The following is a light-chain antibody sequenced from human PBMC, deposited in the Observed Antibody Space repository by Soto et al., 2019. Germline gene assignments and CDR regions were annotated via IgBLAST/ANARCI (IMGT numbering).Light chain of an antibody. V-gene: IGLV2-14*01. CDR2: EVS. J-gene: IGLJ2*01. CDR1: SSDVGGYNH. CDR3: SSYTTSTTRII. Sequence: QSALTQPASVSGSPGQSITISCTGSSSDVGGYNHVSWYQQHQGKAPKLMIYEVSNRPSGVSNRFSGSKSGNTASLTISGLQAEDEADYYCSSYTTSTTRIIFGGGTKLTVL.